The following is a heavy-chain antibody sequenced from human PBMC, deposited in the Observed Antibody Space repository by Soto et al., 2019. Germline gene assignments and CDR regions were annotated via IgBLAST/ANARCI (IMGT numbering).Heavy chain of an antibody. D-gene: IGHD2-2*01. J-gene: IGHJ4*02. Sequence: EGSLRLSCAASGFTFSSSSWMSWVRQAPGKGLEWVASIEQDGSDKYYVDSVKGRFTISRDNAKSSLFLQMNSLRAEDTAVYYCARAYQWGQGTLVTVSS. V-gene: IGHV3-7*01. CDR3: ARAYQ. CDR1: GFTFSSSSW. CDR2: IEQDGSDK.